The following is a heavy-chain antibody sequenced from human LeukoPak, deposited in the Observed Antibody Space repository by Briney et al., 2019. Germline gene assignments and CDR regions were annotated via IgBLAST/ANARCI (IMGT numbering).Heavy chain of an antibody. CDR3: ARGMGNYYGSGSYSDLFDY. Sequence: SETLSLTCTVSGGSISSYYWSWIRQPPGKGLEWIGYIYYSGSTNYNPSLKSRVTISVDTSKNQFPLKLSSVTAADTAVYYCARGMGNYYGSGSYSDLFDYWGQGTLVTVSS. CDR2: IYYSGST. D-gene: IGHD3-10*01. V-gene: IGHV4-59*01. J-gene: IGHJ4*02. CDR1: GGSISSYY.